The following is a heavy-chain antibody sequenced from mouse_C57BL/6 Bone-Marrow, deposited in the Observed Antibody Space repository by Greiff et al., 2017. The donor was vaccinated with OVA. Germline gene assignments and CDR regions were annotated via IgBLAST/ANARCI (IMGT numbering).Heavy chain of an antibody. D-gene: IGHD3-2*02. CDR2: ISNGGGST. J-gene: IGHJ3*01. CDR3: ARHEGSSVPY. Sequence: EVQLQESGGGLVQPGGSLKLSCAASGFTFSDYYMYWVRQTPEKRLEWVAYISNGGGSTYYPDTVKGRFTISRDNAKNTLYLQMSRLKSEDTAMYYCARHEGSSVPYWGQGTLVTVSA. CDR1: GFTFSDYY. V-gene: IGHV5-12*01.